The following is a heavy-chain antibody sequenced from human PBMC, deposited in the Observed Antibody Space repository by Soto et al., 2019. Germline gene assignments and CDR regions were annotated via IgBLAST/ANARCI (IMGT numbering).Heavy chain of an antibody. CDR3: ARGRELRFLEWSRRSYNWFDP. Sequence: GASVKVSCKASGYTFTGYYMHWVRQAPGQGLEWMGWINPNSGGTNYAQKFQGWVTMTRDTSISTAYMELSRLRSDDTAVYYCARGRELRFLEWSRRSYNWFDPWGQGTLVTVSS. V-gene: IGHV1-2*04. D-gene: IGHD3-3*01. CDR1: GYTFTGYY. J-gene: IGHJ5*02. CDR2: INPNSGGT.